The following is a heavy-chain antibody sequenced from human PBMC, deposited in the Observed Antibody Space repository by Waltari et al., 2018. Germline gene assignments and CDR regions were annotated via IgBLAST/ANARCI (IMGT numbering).Heavy chain of an antibody. CDR3: ARGGGVYYFQY. D-gene: IGHD2-15*01. CDR2: IIPGSGEA. Sequence: VHLVQSGAGVKKTGSSVKVSCKDAGDTCNIYAITWVLQAPGQGLEWMGEIIPGSGEAYYAQKFQGRVLFTADESSNTAFMEVSSLQVDDTAVYFCARGGGVYYFQYWGQGTRVGVSS. V-gene: IGHV1-69*12. CDR1: GDTCNIYA. J-gene: IGHJ4*02.